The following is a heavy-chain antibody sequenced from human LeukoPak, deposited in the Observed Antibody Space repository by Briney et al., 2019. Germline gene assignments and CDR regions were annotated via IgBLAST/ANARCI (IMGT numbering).Heavy chain of an antibody. J-gene: IGHJ5*02. CDR3: ARSNVVGATRWFDP. CDR2: IYYSGST. V-gene: IGHV4-59*01. CDR1: GGSISSYY. Sequence: PSETLSLTCTVSGGSISSYYWSWLRQPPGKGLEGIGYIYYSGSTNYNPSLKSRVTISVDTSKNQFSLKLSSVTAADTAVYYCARSNVVGATRWFDPWGQGTLVTVSS. D-gene: IGHD1-26*01.